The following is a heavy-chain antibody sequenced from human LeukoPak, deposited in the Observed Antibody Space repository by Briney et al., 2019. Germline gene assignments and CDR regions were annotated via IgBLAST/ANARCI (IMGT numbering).Heavy chain of an antibody. CDR1: GFTFSDYY. CDR2: ISSSGSTI. V-gene: IGHV3-11*01. D-gene: IGHD1-1*01. CDR3: ARFTELETDHYYYYGMDV. J-gene: IGHJ6*02. Sequence: GGSLRLSCAASGFTFSDYYMSWIRQAPGKGLEWVSYISSSGSTIYYADSVKGRFTISRDNAKNSLYLQMNSLRAEDTAVYYCARFTELETDHYYYYGMDVWGQGTTVTVSS.